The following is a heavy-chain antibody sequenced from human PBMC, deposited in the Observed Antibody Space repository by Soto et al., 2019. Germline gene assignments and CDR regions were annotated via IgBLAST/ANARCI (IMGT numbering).Heavy chain of an antibody. CDR1: GFTFSSYA. Sequence: GGSLRLSCAASGFTFSSYAMHWVRQAPGKGLEWVAVISYDGSNKYYADSVEGRFTISRDNSKNTLYLQMNSLRAEDTAVYYCARAPSYSQPLFDYWGQGTLVTVSS. CDR3: ARAPSYSQPLFDY. V-gene: IGHV3-30-3*01. D-gene: IGHD6-13*01. CDR2: ISYDGSNK. J-gene: IGHJ4*02.